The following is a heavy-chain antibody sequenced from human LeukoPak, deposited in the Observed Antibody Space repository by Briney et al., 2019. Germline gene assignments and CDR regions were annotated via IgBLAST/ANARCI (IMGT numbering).Heavy chain of an antibody. J-gene: IGHJ4*02. Sequence: ASVKVSCKASGYTFTSYGISWVRQAPGQGLEWMGWISAYNGNTNYAQKLQGRVTMTTDTSTSTAYMELRSLRSDDTAVYYCARETFYYYDSSGYYLGYFDYWGQGTLVTVSS. D-gene: IGHD3-22*01. CDR2: ISAYNGNT. CDR1: GYTFTSYG. CDR3: ARETFYYYDSSGYYLGYFDY. V-gene: IGHV1-18*01.